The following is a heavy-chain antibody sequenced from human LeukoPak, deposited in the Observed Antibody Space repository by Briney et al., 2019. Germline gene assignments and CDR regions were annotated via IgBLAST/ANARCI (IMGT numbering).Heavy chain of an antibody. CDR3: ARGMVRGGYAFDI. V-gene: IGHV3-21*01. CDR1: GFTFSSYS. Sequence: GGSLRLSCAASGFTFSSYSMNWVRQAPGKGLEWVSSISSSSSYIYYADSVKGRFTISRDNAKNSLYLQMNSLRDEDTAVYYCARGMVRGGYAFDIWGQGTMVTVSS. D-gene: IGHD3-10*01. J-gene: IGHJ3*02. CDR2: ISSSSSYI.